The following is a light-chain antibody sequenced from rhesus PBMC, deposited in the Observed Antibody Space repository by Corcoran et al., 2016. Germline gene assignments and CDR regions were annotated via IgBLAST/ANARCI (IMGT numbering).Light chain of an antibody. CDR3: LLFYGGVHV. CDR2: STN. J-gene: IGLJ6*01. CDR1: TGAVTSGNY. Sequence: QAVVTQEPSLTVSPGGTVTLTCGSSTGAVTSGNYPHWFQQKPGQAPRGLIYSTNSKHSWTPARFSGSLTGGKAALTLSGAQPEAEAEYFCLLFYGGVHVFGDGTKLTVL. V-gene: IGLV7-76*01.